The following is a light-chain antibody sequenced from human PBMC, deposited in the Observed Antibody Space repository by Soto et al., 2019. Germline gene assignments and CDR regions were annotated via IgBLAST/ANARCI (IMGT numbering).Light chain of an antibody. Sequence: QSVLTQPPSVSAAPGQTVTISCSGSNSNIGYHSLSWYQQLPGTAPKLLIYDNDDRPSGIPDRFSGSKSGTSATLAITGLQPEDEAVYYCGSWDNSLSSSWVFGGGTKLTVL. CDR3: GSWDNSLSSSWV. V-gene: IGLV1-51*01. J-gene: IGLJ3*02. CDR2: DND. CDR1: NSNIGYHS.